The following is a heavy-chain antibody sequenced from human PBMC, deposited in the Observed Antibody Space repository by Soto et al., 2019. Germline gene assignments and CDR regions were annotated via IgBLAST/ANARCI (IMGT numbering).Heavy chain of an antibody. CDR1: GGSISSYY. CDR2: IYYSGST. D-gene: IGHD3-10*01. Sequence: SETLSLTCTVSGGSISSYYWSWIRQPPGKGLEWIGDIYYSGSTNYNPSLKSRVTISVDTSKNQFSLKLSSVTAADTAVYYCARVRVTMLRGSLGWFDPWGQGTLVTVSS. CDR3: ARVRVTMLRGSLGWFDP. V-gene: IGHV4-59*01. J-gene: IGHJ5*02.